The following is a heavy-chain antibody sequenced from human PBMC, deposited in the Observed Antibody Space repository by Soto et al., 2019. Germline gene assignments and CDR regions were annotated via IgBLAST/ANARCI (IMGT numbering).Heavy chain of an antibody. CDR3: ARGAARSHCDY. CDR2: ISPYNDNT. Sequence: QIQLVQSGAEVKKPGASVKVSCKTSGYTFITYGITWVRQAPGQGLEWMGWISPYNDNTNYAQNLQDRRTMTTDTSATTVYMELRSLRSDDTAVYYCARGAARSHCDYWGQGTLVTVSS. CDR1: GYTFITYG. J-gene: IGHJ4*02. V-gene: IGHV1-18*04. D-gene: IGHD6-25*01.